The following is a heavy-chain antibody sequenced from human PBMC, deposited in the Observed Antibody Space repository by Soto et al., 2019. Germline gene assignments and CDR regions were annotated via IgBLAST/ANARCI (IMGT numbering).Heavy chain of an antibody. CDR3: ARKLELRGSYYYYYEMDV. J-gene: IGHJ6*02. CDR1: GYTFTDYY. D-gene: IGHD1-7*01. CDR2: INTNSGGT. Sequence: ASVKVSFKASGYTFTDYYMHWVRQAPGQWLEWMGWINTNSGGTNYAQKFQGRVTMTRDTSISTAYMELSMLRSDDTAVYYCARKLELRGSYYYYYEMDVWGQGTTVTV. V-gene: IGHV1-2*02.